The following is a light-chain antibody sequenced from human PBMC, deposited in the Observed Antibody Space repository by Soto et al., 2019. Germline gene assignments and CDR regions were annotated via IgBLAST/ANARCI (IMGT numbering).Light chain of an antibody. Sequence: EIVLTQSPSTVSLSPGERGAVCCRASESVTNYLAWYQQKPGQAPRLLVYDVSNRATGIPARFSGGGSGTDFTLTISNLEPEDFAVYYCQQRSDWPWTFGQGTKVDI. CDR1: ESVTNY. J-gene: IGKJ1*01. CDR2: DVS. CDR3: QQRSDWPWT. V-gene: IGKV3-11*01.